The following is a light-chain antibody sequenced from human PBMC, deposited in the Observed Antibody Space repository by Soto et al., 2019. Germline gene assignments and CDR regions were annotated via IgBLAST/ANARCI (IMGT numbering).Light chain of an antibody. J-gene: IGKJ3*01. CDR1: QSVSSSY. CDR3: QQYGSSPT. Sequence: EIVLTQSPGTLSLSPGERATLSCRASQSVSSSYLAWYQQKPGQPPRLLIYGASSRATGIPDRFSGSGSGTDSSLTISRLEPEDFAVYYCQQYGSSPTFGRGTKVDIK. CDR2: GAS. V-gene: IGKV3-20*01.